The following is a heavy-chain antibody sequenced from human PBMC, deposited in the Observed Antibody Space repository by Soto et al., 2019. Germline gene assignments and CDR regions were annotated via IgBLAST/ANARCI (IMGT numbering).Heavy chain of an antibody. D-gene: IGHD4-17*01. CDR1: GFSLSTSGVG. V-gene: IGHV2-5*02. J-gene: IGHJ4*02. CDR3: AHKGYGDYRIDY. CDR2: IYWDDTK. Sequence: QITLKESGPTLVKPTQTLTLTCTFSGFSLSTSGVGVGWIRQPPGKALEWLAVIYWDDTKHYSPSLKSRLTITKDTSKNQVVLTMTNMDPVDTATYYCAHKGYGDYRIDYWGQGTLVTVSS.